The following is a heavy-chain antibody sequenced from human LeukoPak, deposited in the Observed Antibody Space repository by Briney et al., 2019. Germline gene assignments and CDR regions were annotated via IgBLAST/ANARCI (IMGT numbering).Heavy chain of an antibody. CDR3: ARRSYYLAGFDY. D-gene: IGHD1-26*01. CDR2: INHSGST. J-gene: IGHJ4*02. Sequence: SETLSLTCAVYGGSFSDYYWSWIRQPPGKGLEWIGEINHSGSTNYNPSLKSRVSISVDTSKNQFSLKLSSVTAADTAVYYCARRSYYLAGFDYWGQGTLVTVSS. V-gene: IGHV4-34*01. CDR1: GGSFSDYY.